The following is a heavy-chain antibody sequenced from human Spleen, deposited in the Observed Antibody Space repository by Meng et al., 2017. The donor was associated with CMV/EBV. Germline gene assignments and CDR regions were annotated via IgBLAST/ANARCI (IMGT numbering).Heavy chain of an antibody. CDR2: INPNDGGA. V-gene: IGHV1-2*06. CDR3: ASDFLSGAGSRYRY. Sequence: ASGYTFTGYYIHWVRQAPGQGLEWMGRINPNDGGANSARKFQDRVTMTRDTSISTAYMVLSRLRSDDTAVYYCASDFLSGAGSRYRYWGQGTLVTVSS. J-gene: IGHJ4*02. CDR1: GYTFTGYY. D-gene: IGHD3-10*01.